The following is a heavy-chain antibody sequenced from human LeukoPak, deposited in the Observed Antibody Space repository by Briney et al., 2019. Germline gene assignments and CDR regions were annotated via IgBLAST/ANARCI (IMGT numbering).Heavy chain of an antibody. CDR2: ISGSGGST. V-gene: IGHV3-23*01. D-gene: IGHD5-12*01. CDR3: AKVVAATILYYFDY. Sequence: GGSLRLSCAASGFTVTSNYMTWVRQAPGKGLEWVSAISGSGGSTYYADSVKGRFTISRDNSKNTLYLQMNSLRAEDTAVYYCAKVVAATILYYFDYWGQGTLVTVSS. J-gene: IGHJ4*02. CDR1: GFTVTSNY.